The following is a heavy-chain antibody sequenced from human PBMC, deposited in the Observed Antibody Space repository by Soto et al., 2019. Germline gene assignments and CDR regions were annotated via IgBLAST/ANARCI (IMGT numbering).Heavy chain of an antibody. J-gene: IGHJ4*02. V-gene: IGHV3-74*01. D-gene: IGHD3-22*01. CDR2: INPDGSAT. CDR3: AKGMYYYDSSGYRLFDY. Sequence: GGSLRLSCAASGFTFSSYWMHWVRQAPGKWLVWVSRINPDGSATNYADSVKGRFTISRDNAKNTVFLQMNSLRAEDTAVYFCAKGMYYYDSSGYRLFDYWGQGXLVTVYS. CDR1: GFTFSSYW.